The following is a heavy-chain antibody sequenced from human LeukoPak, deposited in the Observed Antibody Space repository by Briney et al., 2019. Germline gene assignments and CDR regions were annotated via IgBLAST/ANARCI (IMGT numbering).Heavy chain of an antibody. CDR2: ISGTGGST. V-gene: IGHV3-23*01. Sequence: GGSLRLSCAASGFTFTSYAMTWVRQAPGKGLEWVSSISGTGGSTFYADSVKGRFTISRDNSKNTLYLQMNSLRAEDTAIYYCAKEREAYCSGGSCYGSDKLFPADYWGQGTLVTVSS. CDR3: AKEREAYCSGGSCYGSDKLFPADY. D-gene: IGHD2-15*01. J-gene: IGHJ4*02. CDR1: GFTFTSYA.